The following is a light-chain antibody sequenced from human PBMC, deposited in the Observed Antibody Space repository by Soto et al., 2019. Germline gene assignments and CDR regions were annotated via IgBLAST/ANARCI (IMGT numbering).Light chain of an antibody. J-gene: IGLJ2*01. CDR3: SSYTSGSTRMI. CDR2: DVT. CDR1: SSDVGGYNF. Sequence: QSALTQPASVSGSPGQSITISCTGTSSDVGGYNFVSWYQQHPGKVPKLLISDVTNRPSGISDRFSGSKSGNTASLTISGLQADDEADYYCSSYTSGSTRMIFGGGTKLTV. V-gene: IGLV2-14*03.